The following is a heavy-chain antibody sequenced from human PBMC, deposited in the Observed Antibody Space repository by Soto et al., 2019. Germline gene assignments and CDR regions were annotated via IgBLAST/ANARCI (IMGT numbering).Heavy chain of an antibody. CDR2: IIPILGIA. D-gene: IGHD6-13*01. CDR1: GGTFSSYT. CDR3: ARDGPGGRAAAGLSVCGSAWYFDL. J-gene: IGHJ2*01. V-gene: IGHV1-69*08. Sequence: QVQLVQSGAEVKKPGSSVKVSCKASGGTFSSYTISWVRQAPGQGLEWMGRIIPILGIANYAQKFQGRVTITADKSTSTAYMELSSLRSEDTAVYYCARDGPGGRAAAGLSVCGSAWYFDLWGRGSLVSVCS.